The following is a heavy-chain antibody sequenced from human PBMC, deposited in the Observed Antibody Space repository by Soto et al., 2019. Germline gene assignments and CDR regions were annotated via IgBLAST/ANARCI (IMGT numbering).Heavy chain of an antibody. J-gene: IGHJ4*02. CDR2: ISYDGSNK. CDR1: GFTFSSSA. CDR3: AYLGSIYDYVWGSYRPFDY. D-gene: IGHD3-16*02. V-gene: IGHV3-30*03. Sequence: PGGSLRLSCAASGFTFSSSAVHLVPQVPGKGREGVAVISYDGSNKYYADSVKGRFTISRDNSKNTLYLQMNSLRAEDTAVYYCAYLGSIYDYVWGSYRPFDYWGQG.